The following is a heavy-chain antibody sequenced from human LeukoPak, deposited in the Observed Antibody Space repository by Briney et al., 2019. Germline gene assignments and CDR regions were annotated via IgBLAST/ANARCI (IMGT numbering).Heavy chain of an antibody. J-gene: IGHJ4*02. Sequence: GGSLRLSCTASGFTFSSYGMHWVRQAAGKGLEWVAVISHDGSNKYYSDSVKGRFTISRDNSKNTLYLQMNNLRAEDTAVYYCAKDPSGAFGDFLLKYYFDYWGQGTLVTVSS. CDR2: ISHDGSNK. D-gene: IGHD3-10*01. CDR3: AKDPSGAFGDFLLKYYFDY. V-gene: IGHV3-30*18. CDR1: GFTFSSYG.